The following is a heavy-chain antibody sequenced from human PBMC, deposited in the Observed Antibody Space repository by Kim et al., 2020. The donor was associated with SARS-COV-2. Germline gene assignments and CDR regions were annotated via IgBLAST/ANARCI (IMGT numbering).Heavy chain of an antibody. J-gene: IGHJ4*02. V-gene: IGHV4-39*01. D-gene: IGHD3-9*01. CDR1: GGSISSSSYY. CDR3: ARLLRYYDILTGYYPSYYFDY. CDR2: IYYSGST. Sequence: SETLSLTCTVSGGSISSSSYYWGWIRQPPGKGLEWIGSIYYSGSTYYNPSLKSRVTISVDTSKNQFSLKLSSVTAADTAVYYCARLLRYYDILTGYYPSYYFDYWGQGTLVTVSS.